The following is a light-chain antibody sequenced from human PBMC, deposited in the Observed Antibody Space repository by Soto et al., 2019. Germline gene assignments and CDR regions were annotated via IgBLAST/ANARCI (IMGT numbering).Light chain of an antibody. CDR1: QTVSSNY. CDR2: GPS. Sequence: EIVLTQSPGTLSLSPGERATLSCRASQTVSSNYLAWYQQKPGQAPRLLIFGPSSRATGIPGRFSGSGSGTDFTLTISRLEPEDFAVYYCQQYGSSPLTFGGGTKVEIK. V-gene: IGKV3-20*01. CDR3: QQYGSSPLT. J-gene: IGKJ4*01.